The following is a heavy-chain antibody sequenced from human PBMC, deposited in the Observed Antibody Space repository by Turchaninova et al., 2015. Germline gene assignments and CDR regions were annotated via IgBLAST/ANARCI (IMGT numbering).Heavy chain of an antibody. J-gene: IGHJ4*02. Sequence: EVLMVESGEGLVQPGGSLSLSCAASGFTFRIYSMNWVRQAPGKGPEVVSYISSGGNNMLYADSVKGSFTISRDNAKNSLYLQMNNLRDEDTAVDSCARGPRYNLIAAGPFDHWGQGTLVTVSS. CDR2: ISSGGNNM. V-gene: IGHV3-48*02. D-gene: IGHD1-1*01. CDR3: ARGPRYNLIAAGPFDH. CDR1: GFTFRIYS.